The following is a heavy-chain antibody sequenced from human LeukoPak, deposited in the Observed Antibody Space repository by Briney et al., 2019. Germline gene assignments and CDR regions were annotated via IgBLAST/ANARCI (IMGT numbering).Heavy chain of an antibody. Sequence: GGSLRLSCAASGFTFSNYAMSWVRQAPGKGLEWVSTISAGGTNTYYAGSVKGRFTISRDNSENTLYLQMNSLRAEDTAVYYCAKDVLAAAGYYFDSWGQGTLVTVSS. V-gene: IGHV3-23*01. CDR3: AKDVLAAAGYYFDS. CDR2: ISAGGTNT. D-gene: IGHD6-13*01. J-gene: IGHJ4*02. CDR1: GFTFSNYA.